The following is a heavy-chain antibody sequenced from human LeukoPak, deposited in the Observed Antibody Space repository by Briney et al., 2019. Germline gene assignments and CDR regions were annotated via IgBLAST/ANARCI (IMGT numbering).Heavy chain of an antibody. V-gene: IGHV7-4-1*02. D-gene: IGHD2-21*02. CDR1: GYTFTSYA. J-gene: IGHJ6*02. CDR2: INTNTGNP. Sequence: ASVKVSCKASGYTFTSYAMNWVRQAPGQGLEWMGWINTNTGNPTYAQGFTGRFVFSLDTSVSTAYLQISSLKAEDTAVYYCARAKLWTGIVVVTAILEPYYYYGMDVWGQGTTVTVSS. CDR3: ARAKLWTGIVVVTAILEPYYYYGMDV.